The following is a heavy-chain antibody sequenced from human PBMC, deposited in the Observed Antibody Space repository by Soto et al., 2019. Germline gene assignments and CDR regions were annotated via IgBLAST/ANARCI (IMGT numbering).Heavy chain of an antibody. J-gene: IGHJ6*02. D-gene: IGHD6-13*01. Sequence: SVKVSCKASGGTFSSYAISWVRQAPGQGLEWMGGIIPIFGTANYAQKFQGRVTITADESTSTAYMELSSLRSEDTAVYYCARGRYSSSWSLEFSYGMDVWGQGTTVTVSS. CDR2: IIPIFGTA. CDR3: ARGRYSSSWSLEFSYGMDV. V-gene: IGHV1-69*13. CDR1: GGTFSSYA.